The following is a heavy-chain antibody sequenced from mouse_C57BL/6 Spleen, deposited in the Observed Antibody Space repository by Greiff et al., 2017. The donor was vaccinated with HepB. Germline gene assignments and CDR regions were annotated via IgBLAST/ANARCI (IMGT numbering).Heavy chain of an antibody. Sequence: QVQLKQPGAELVKPGASVKMSCKASGYTFTSYWITWVKQRPGQGLEWIGDIYPGSGSTNYNEKFKSKATLTVDTSSSTAYMQLSSLTSEDSAVYYCARRGFTTVVEGGFAYWGQGTLVTVSA. V-gene: IGHV1-55*01. CDR1: GYTFTSYW. J-gene: IGHJ3*01. CDR2: IYPGSGST. CDR3: ARRGFTTVVEGGFAY. D-gene: IGHD1-1*01.